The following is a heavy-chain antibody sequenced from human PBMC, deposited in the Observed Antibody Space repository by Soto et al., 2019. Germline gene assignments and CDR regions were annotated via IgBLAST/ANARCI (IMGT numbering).Heavy chain of an antibody. D-gene: IGHD1-1*01. J-gene: IGHJ6*03. V-gene: IGHV1-2*04. CDR2: INPNSGGT. CDR3: ARVLTTLSRDYYYYMDV. Sequence: ASVKVSCKASGYTFTGYYMHWVRQAPGQGLEWMGWINPNSGGTNYAQKFQGWVTMTRDTSISTAYMELSRLRSDDTAVYYCARVLTTLSRDYYYYMDVWGKGTTVTVSS. CDR1: GYTFTGYY.